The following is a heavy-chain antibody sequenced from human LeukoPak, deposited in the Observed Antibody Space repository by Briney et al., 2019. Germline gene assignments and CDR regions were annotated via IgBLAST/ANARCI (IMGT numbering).Heavy chain of an antibody. CDR2: ISSSSSYT. Sequence: GGSLRLSCAASGFTFSDYYMSWIRQAPGKGLEWVSYISSSSSYTNYADSVKGRFTISRDNAKKSLYLQMTSLTAEDTAVYYCARDRGAYCGGDCYLGFDYWGRGTLVTVSS. J-gene: IGHJ4*01. V-gene: IGHV3-11*06. D-gene: IGHD2-21*02. CDR1: GFTFSDYY. CDR3: ARDRGAYCGGDCYLGFDY.